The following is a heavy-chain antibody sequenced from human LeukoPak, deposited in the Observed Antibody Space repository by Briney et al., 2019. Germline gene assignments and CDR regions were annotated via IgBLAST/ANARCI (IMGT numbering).Heavy chain of an antibody. CDR2: IYYSGST. D-gene: IGHD5-12*01. CDR1: GDTINSYY. Sequence: SETLSLTCIVSGDTINSYYWSWIRQPPGEGLEWVGYIYYSGSTNYNPSLRSRVTISLDTSKNQFSLKLSSVTAADTAVYYCARQNGGYDLGPLDYWGQGTLVTVSS. J-gene: IGHJ4*02. V-gene: IGHV4-59*08. CDR3: ARQNGGYDLGPLDY.